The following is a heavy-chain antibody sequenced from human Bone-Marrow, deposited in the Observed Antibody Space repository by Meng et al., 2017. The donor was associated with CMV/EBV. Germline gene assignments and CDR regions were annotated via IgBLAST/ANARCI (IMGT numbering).Heavy chain of an antibody. CDR3: ASSLDTDYDDSSGWFGFKH. CDR1: GGSISSYY. V-gene: IGHV4-59*01. CDR2: IYHSGST. Sequence: GSLRLSCTVSGGSISSYYWNWIRQPPGKGLEWIGYIYHSGSTNYNPSLKSRVTISVDTSKKQFSLKLSSVTAADTAVYYCASSLDTDYDDSSGWFGFKHWGQGTLVTVSS. J-gene: IGHJ1*01. D-gene: IGHD3-22*01.